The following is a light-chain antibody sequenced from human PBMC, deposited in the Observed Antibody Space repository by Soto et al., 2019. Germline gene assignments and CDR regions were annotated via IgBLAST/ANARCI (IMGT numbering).Light chain of an antibody. J-gene: IGLJ3*02. V-gene: IGLV7-46*01. Sequence: QAVVTQEPSLTVSLGGTVTLTCASSTADVTCSLYPYWFQQKSGKAPTTLVNDTSNKHSWTPSRLSGTRLGGKAALTLSGARPEDDVVYYCLLSYSGVGVFGGGTTLAVL. CDR1: TADVTCSLY. CDR2: DTS. CDR3: LLSYSGVGV.